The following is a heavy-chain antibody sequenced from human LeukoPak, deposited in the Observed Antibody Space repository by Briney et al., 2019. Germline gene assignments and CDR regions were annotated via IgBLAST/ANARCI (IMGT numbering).Heavy chain of an antibody. CDR1: GFTFSNSA. J-gene: IGHJ4*01. CDR2: LSGSGITT. Sequence: GGSLRLSCAASGFTFSNSAMSWVRQAPGKGLEWVSTLSGSGITTYYAVSVKGRFTISRDNSKNTLYLQMNSLRAEDTAVYYCAKGIYSSGWSYFDYWGHGTLVTVSS. D-gene: IGHD6-19*01. CDR3: AKGIYSSGWSYFDY. V-gene: IGHV3-23*01.